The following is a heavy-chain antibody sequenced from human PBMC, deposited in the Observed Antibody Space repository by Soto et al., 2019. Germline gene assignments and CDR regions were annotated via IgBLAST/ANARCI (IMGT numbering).Heavy chain of an antibody. CDR1: GGSFSGYY. CDR3: ARISGYYYGSGFYYYYYMDV. V-gene: IGHV4-34*01. Sequence: PSETLSLTCAVYGGSFSGYYWSWIRQPPGKGLEWIGEINHSGSTNYNPSLKSRVTISVDTSKNQFSLKLSSVTAADTAVYYCARISGYYYGSGFYYYYYMDVWGKGTTVTVSS. D-gene: IGHD3-10*01. J-gene: IGHJ6*03. CDR2: INHSGST.